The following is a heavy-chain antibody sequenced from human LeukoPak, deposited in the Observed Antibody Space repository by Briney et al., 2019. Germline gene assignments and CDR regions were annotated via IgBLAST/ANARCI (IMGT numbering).Heavy chain of an antibody. Sequence: GGSLRLSCAASGFTFSTYSMNWVRQTPGKGLEWVAYISSSSTTILYADSVKGRLTISRDNAKNSLYLQMNSLGAADTAVYYCATYSSLNRREFQYWGQGTLLTVSS. CDR2: ISSSSTTI. D-gene: IGHD3-22*01. CDR3: ATYSSLNRREFQY. CDR1: GFTFSTYS. J-gene: IGHJ1*01. V-gene: IGHV3-48*04.